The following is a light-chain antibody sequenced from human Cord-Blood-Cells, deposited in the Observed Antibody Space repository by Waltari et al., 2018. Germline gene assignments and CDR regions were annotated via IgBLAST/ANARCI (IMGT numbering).Light chain of an antibody. CDR2: DVS. CDR3: SSYTSSSPLYV. CDR1: SSAVGGYKY. J-gene: IGLJ1*01. V-gene: IGLV2-14*01. Sequence: QSALTQPASASGSPGQSITISCTGTSSAVGGYKYVSWYQQHPGKAPKLMIYDVSNRPSGVSNRFSGSKSGNTASLTISGLQAEDEADYYCSSYTSSSPLYVFGTGTKVTVL.